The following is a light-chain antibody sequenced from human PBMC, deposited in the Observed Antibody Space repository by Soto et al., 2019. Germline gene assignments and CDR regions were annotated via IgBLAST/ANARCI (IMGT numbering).Light chain of an antibody. CDR1: QSVTSSY. CDR2: GAS. V-gene: IGKV3-20*01. Sequence: EIVLTQSPGTLSLSPGERATLSCRASQSVTSSYLAWYQQKPCQAPRLLIYGASSRATGIPDRFSGSGSGTHFTLPISSLQPEDFATYYCQQSYSTPLTFGGGTKVDIK. CDR3: QQSYSTPLT. J-gene: IGKJ4*01.